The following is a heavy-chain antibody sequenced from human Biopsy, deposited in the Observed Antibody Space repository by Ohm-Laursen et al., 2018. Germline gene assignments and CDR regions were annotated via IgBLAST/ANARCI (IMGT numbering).Heavy chain of an antibody. CDR2: IDWDDAK. Sequence: TQTLTPTCTFSGFSLSTGGMCVNWIRQPPGKALEWLARIDWDDAKYYSKSVKTRLTLPKDTSNKQVVLTMTNVEPVDTATYYCARSLYCGGDGALRYFDYWGQGTLVTVSS. J-gene: IGHJ4*02. V-gene: IGHV2-70*11. D-gene: IGHD2-21*02. CDR1: GFSLSTGGMC. CDR3: ARSLYCGGDGALRYFDY.